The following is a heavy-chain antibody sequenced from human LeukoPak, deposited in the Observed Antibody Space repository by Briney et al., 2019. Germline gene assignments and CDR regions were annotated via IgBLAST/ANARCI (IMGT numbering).Heavy chain of an antibody. Sequence: PSETLSLTCTVSGGSISSYYWSWIRQPPGKGLEWIGYIYYSGSTNYNPSLKSRVTISVDTSKNQFSLKLSSVTAADTAVYYCARVPYYYGSGISDQHHYYYMDVWGKGTTVTVSS. CDR2: IYYSGST. J-gene: IGHJ6*03. V-gene: IGHV4-59*01. CDR1: GGSISSYY. D-gene: IGHD3-10*01. CDR3: ARVPYYYGSGISDQHHYYYMDV.